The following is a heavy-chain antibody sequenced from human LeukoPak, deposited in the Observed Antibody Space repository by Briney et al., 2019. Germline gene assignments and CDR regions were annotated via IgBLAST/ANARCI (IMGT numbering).Heavy chain of an antibody. D-gene: IGHD6-19*01. CDR1: VGSISSYY. J-gene: IGHJ4*02. CDR2: IYYSGST. Sequence: SETLSLTCTVAVGSISSYYWSWIRQPTGKGLEWTGYIYYSGSTNYNPSLKSRVTISVDTSKNQFSLKLSSVTAADTAVYYCARGIAVAGVDYWGQGTLVTVSS. CDR3: ARGIAVAGVDY. V-gene: IGHV4-59*01.